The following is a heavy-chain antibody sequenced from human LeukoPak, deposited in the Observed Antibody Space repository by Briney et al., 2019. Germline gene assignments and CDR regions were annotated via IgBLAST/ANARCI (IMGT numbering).Heavy chain of an antibody. CDR2: IRGSVGGT. CDR3: SRDTNGDYVGAFDFQR. V-gene: IGHV3-23*01. CDR1: GFTFSTYA. Sequence: GGSLRLSCVVSGFTFSTYAMTWVRRAPGRGLEWVSSIRGSVGGTYYADSVRGRFTISRDNSKNTLYLQMNSLRAEDTAIYYCSRDTNGDYVGAFDFQRWGQGTLVTVSS. D-gene: IGHD4-17*01. J-gene: IGHJ1*01.